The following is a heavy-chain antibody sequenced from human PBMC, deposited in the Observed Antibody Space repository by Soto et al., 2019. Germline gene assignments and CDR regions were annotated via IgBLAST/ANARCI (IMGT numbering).Heavy chain of an antibody. Sequence: PSETLSLTCTVSGGSISSSSYYWGWIRQPPGKRLEWIGSIYYSGSTYYNPSLKSRVTISVDRSRTQFSLKMSSVTAADTAVYYCARGRVVVPAAVMFNCLDPWGQGALVTVSS. D-gene: IGHD2-2*01. V-gene: IGHV4-39*07. CDR1: GGSISSSSYY. CDR2: IYYSGST. J-gene: IGHJ5*02. CDR3: ARGRVVVPAAVMFNCLDP.